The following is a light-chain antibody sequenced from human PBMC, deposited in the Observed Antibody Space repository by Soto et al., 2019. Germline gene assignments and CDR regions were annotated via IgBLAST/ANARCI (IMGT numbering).Light chain of an antibody. CDR2: AAS. CDR1: LDIRSY. CDR3: QQLDRHPFT. Sequence: DIQLTQSPSFLSASVGDRAAITCRASLDIRSYLAWYQQKPGRAPKLLIYAASTLQSGVPSRFSGSGSGTEFTLTISSLQPEDFASYYCQQLDRHPFTFGGGTKVEIK. V-gene: IGKV1-9*01. J-gene: IGKJ4*01.